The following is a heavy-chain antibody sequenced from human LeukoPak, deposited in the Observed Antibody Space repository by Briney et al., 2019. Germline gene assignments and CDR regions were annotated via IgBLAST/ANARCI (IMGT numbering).Heavy chain of an antibody. CDR1: GFPFSSYF. Sequence: TGGSLRLSCAASGFPFSSYFMNWVRQAPGKGLEWVSSISGSSSYIYDADSVKGRFTISRDNAKNSLYLQMNSLRAEDTAVYYCARVLLGNYDILTGPFDQWGQGTLVTVSS. V-gene: IGHV3-21*01. CDR2: ISGSSSYI. D-gene: IGHD3-9*01. CDR3: ARVLLGNYDILTGPFDQ. J-gene: IGHJ4*02.